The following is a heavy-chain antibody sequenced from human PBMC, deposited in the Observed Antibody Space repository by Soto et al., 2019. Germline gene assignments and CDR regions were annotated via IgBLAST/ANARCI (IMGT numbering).Heavy chain of an antibody. J-gene: IGHJ5*02. CDR1: GGSISSANYY. D-gene: IGHD6-6*01. Sequence: QMQLQESGPGLVKPSQTLSLTCTVSGGSISSANYYWSWIRQHPGKGLEWIGYIYYSGSTYYNPSLKSRVTISLDTSKNQFSLRLSSVTAADTAVYYSATYGGRSSGENWFDPWGQGTLVTVSS. CDR2: IYYSGST. V-gene: IGHV4-31*03. CDR3: ATYGGRSSGENWFDP.